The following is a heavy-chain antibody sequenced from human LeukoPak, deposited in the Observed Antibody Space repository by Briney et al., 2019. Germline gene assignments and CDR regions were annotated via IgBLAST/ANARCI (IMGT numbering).Heavy chain of an antibody. Sequence: GGSLRLSCAASGFTFSIYWMHWVRQAPGKGLVWVSRINSDGSTTNYADSVKGRFTISRDNSKNTLYLQMNSLRPEDTAVYYCARDLEGYGDSPDIWGQGILVTVSS. D-gene: IGHD4-17*01. CDR3: ARDLEGYGDSPDI. CDR1: GFTFSIYW. J-gene: IGHJ3*02. V-gene: IGHV3-74*01. CDR2: INSDGSTT.